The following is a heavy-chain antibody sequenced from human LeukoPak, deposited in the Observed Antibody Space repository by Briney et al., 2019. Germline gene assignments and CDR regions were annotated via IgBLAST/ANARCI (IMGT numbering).Heavy chain of an antibody. CDR1: GGCISSSTYY. D-gene: IGHD3-16*02. V-gene: IGHV4-39*07. Sequence: SETLSLTCTVSGGCISSSTYYWGWIRQPPGKGMERIGGIYYSGSTYYNPSLKSRVTISVDTSKNQFSLKLSSVTAADTAVYYCARDLTFGGVIVNPDAFDIWGQGTMVTVSS. J-gene: IGHJ3*02. CDR3: ARDLTFGGVIVNPDAFDI. CDR2: IYYSGST.